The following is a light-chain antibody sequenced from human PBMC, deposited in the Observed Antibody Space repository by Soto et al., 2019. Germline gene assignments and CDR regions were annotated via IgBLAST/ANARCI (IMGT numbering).Light chain of an antibody. J-gene: IGKJ4*01. CDR1: QSVNSN. CDR3: QQYNNWPLT. V-gene: IGKV3-15*01. CDR2: GAS. Sequence: EIAMTQSPATLSVSPGERATLSCRASQSVNSNLAWYQQKPGQAPRLLIYGASTRATGIPAMFSGSGSGTEFTVTISSLQSEDFAVSYCQQYNNWPLTFGGGTKVEIK.